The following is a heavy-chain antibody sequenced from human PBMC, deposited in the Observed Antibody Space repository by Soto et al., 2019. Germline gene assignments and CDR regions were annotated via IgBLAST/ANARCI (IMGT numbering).Heavy chain of an antibody. CDR2: TYYGGST. CDR3: ARGTKWNDYYYRLDV. D-gene: IGHD1-20*01. CDR1: GDSVSSYY. J-gene: IGHJ6*02. Sequence: NPSETLSLTCTVSGDSVSSYYWSWIRQPPGKGLEWIGYTYYGGSTNYNPSLESRVTISVDTSNKQFSLTLTSVTAADTAVYYCARGTKWNDYYYRLDVWGQGTTVTVSS. V-gene: IGHV4-59*02.